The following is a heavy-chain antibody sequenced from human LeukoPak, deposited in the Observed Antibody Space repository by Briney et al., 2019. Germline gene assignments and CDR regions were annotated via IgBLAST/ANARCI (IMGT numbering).Heavy chain of an antibody. Sequence: SETLSLTCTVSGGSISSSSYYWGWIRQPPGKGLEWIGGIYYSGSTYYNPSLKSRVTISVDTSKNQFSLKLSSVTAADTAVYYCARDLSGGLRGSRLAGGAFDIWGQGTMVTVSS. CDR3: ARDLSGGLRGSRLAGGAFDI. V-gene: IGHV4-39*07. J-gene: IGHJ3*02. CDR2: IYYSGST. D-gene: IGHD3-16*01. CDR1: GGSISSSSYY.